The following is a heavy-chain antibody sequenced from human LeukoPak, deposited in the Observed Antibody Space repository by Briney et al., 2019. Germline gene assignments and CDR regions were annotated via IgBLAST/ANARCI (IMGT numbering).Heavy chain of an antibody. Sequence: PGGSLRRSCAASGFTFSSYGMHWVRQAPGKELEWVAVIWYDGSNKYYADSVKGRFTISRDNSKNTLYLQMNSLRAGDTAVYYCARWIAVAGTYYYGMDVWGKGTTVTVSS. CDR2: IWYDGSNK. D-gene: IGHD6-19*01. V-gene: IGHV3-33*01. CDR1: GFTFSSYG. J-gene: IGHJ6*04. CDR3: ARWIAVAGTYYYGMDV.